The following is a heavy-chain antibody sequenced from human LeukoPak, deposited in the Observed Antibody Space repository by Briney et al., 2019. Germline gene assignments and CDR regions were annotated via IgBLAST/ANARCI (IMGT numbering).Heavy chain of an antibody. CDR1: GYTFTSYA. Sequence: ASVKVSCKASGYTFTSYAMNWVRQAPGQGLEWMGWIDPSRDVTRYAQNFQGRVTMTWDTSINTAYMEVTRLTSDDTAMFYCARDPPATTAFDVWGQGTMVTVSS. CDR3: ARDPPATTAFDV. J-gene: IGHJ3*01. CDR2: IDPSRDVT. D-gene: IGHD1-1*01. V-gene: IGHV1-2*02.